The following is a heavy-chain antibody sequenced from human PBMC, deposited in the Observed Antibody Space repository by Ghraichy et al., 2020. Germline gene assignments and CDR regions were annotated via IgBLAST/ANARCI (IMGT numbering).Heavy chain of an antibody. V-gene: IGHV3-33*01. D-gene: IGHD6-19*01. Sequence: GESLNISCVASTFTFSSYGMHWVRQAPGKGLEWVAVIWYDGSHTYHADSVKGRFAISRDNSKNTLYLQMNNLRVDDTAFYYCARDGSGDEQWRVGGFDFWGQGTLVTVSS. CDR3: ARDGSGDEQWRVGGFDF. J-gene: IGHJ1*01. CDR1: TFTFSSYG. CDR2: IWYDGSHT.